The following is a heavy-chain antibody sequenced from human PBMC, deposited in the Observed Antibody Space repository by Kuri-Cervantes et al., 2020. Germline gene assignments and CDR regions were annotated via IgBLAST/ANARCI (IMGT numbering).Heavy chain of an antibody. V-gene: IGHV3-30*03. Sequence: GESLKISCAASGFTFSSYGMHWVRQAPGKGLEWVAVISYDGSNKYYADSVKGRFTISRDNSKNTLYLQMNSLRSEDTAVYYCARGYYGSGSYPSWWGQGTRVTVSS. CDR2: ISYDGSNK. CDR1: GFTFSSYG. CDR3: ARGYYGSGSYPSW. J-gene: IGHJ4*02. D-gene: IGHD3-10*01.